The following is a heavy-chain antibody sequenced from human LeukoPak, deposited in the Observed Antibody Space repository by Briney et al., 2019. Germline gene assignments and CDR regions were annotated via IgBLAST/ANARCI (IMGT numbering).Heavy chain of an antibody. Sequence: LGESLKISCKGSGYSFTSYWIGWVRQMPGKGLEWMGIIYPGDSDTRYSPSFQGQVTISADKSISTAYLQWSSLKASDTAMYYCARHIVGEYGDYAFDYWGQGTLVTVSS. CDR3: ARHIVGEYGDYAFDY. V-gene: IGHV5-51*01. CDR2: IYPGDSDT. CDR1: GYSFTSYW. D-gene: IGHD4-17*01. J-gene: IGHJ4*02.